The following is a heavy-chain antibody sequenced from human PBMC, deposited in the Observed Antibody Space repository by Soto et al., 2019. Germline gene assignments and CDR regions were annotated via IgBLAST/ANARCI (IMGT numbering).Heavy chain of an antibody. V-gene: IGHV4-59*08. Sequence: QVQLHESGPGLVKPSETLALTCTVSGTSISSYYWSWVRQPPGKGLEWIGQIYYSGSTNYNPSLYTRTTISVDTSKNQFSLQLSSVTAAATAVYYCASLGYSGSGSGKWGQGTLVTVSS. CDR1: GTSISSYY. J-gene: IGHJ4*02. D-gene: IGHD5-12*01. CDR2: IYYSGST. CDR3: ASLGYSGSGSGK.